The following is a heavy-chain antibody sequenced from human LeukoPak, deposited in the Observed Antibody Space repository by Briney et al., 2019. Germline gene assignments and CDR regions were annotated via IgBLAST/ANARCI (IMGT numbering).Heavy chain of an antibody. CDR3: TTDADIDSNAFDI. Sequence: GGSLRLSCAASGFTFSSYSMNWVRQAPGKGLEWVSYISSRSSTIYYADSVKGRFTISRDNAKNSLYLQMNSLRAEDTAVYYCTTDADIDSNAFDIWGQGTMVTVSS. D-gene: IGHD3-22*01. CDR1: GFTFSSYS. V-gene: IGHV3-48*04. J-gene: IGHJ3*02. CDR2: ISSRSSTI.